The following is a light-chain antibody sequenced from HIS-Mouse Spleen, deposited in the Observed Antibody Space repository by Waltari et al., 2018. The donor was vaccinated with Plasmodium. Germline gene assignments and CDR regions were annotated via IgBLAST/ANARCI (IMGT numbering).Light chain of an antibody. CDR2: EGS. J-gene: IGLJ2*01. CDR3: CSYAGSSTLV. Sequence: QSALTQPASVSGSPGQSITISFTGTSSHVASSNLVSWYQQHPGKAPNLMIYEGSKRPSGVSNRFSGSKSGNTASLTISGLQAEDEADYYCCSYAGSSTLVFGGGTKLTVL. V-gene: IGLV2-23*01. CDR1: SSHVASSNL.